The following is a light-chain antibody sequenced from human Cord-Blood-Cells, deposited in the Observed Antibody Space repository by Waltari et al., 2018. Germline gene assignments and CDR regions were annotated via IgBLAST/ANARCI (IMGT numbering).Light chain of an antibody. CDR3: CSYAGSYTYV. CDR1: RSDVGGYNY. V-gene: IGLV2-11*01. Sequence: QSALTQPRPVSGSPGQSVPISCTGTRSDVGGYNYVSWYQQHPGKAPKLMIYDVSKRPSGVPDRFSGSKSGNTASLTISGLQAEDEADYYCCSYAGSYTYVFGTGTKVTVL. CDR2: DVS. J-gene: IGLJ1*01.